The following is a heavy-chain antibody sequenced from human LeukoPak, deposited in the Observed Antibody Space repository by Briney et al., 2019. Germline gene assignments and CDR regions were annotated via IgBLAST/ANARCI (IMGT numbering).Heavy chain of an antibody. CDR1: GGTFSSYA. J-gene: IGHJ4*02. Sequence: SVKVSCKASGGTFSSYAISWVRQAPGQGLEWMGGIIPIFGTANYAQKFQGRVTMTEDTSTDTAYMELSSLRSEDTAVYYCATGREQLWPGIDYWGQGTLVTVSS. CDR3: ATGREQLWPGIDY. D-gene: IGHD5-18*01. V-gene: IGHV1-69*06. CDR2: IIPIFGTA.